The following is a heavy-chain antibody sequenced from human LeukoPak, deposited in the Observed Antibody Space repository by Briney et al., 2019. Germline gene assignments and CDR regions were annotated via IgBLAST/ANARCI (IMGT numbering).Heavy chain of an antibody. CDR2: IYYSGST. Sequence: PSETLSLACTVSNGSISSYYWSWIRQPPGKGLEWIGYIYYSGSTNYNPSLKSRVTISVDTSKNQFSLKLSSVTASDTAVYYCARAFEVLRYFDWLPTYYFDYWGQGTLVTVSS. D-gene: IGHD3-9*01. V-gene: IGHV4-59*12. CDR3: ARAFEVLRYFDWLPTYYFDY. J-gene: IGHJ4*02. CDR1: NGSISSYY.